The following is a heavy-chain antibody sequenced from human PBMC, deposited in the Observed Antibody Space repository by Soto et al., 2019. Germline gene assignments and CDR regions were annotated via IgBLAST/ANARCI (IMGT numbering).Heavy chain of an antibody. CDR3: AKGRGSSAYEVYYFDY. CDR1: GFTFSSYA. V-gene: IGHV3-23*01. J-gene: IGHJ4*02. CDR2: INGGGGST. Sequence: PGGSLRLSCAASGFTFSSYAMSWVRQAPGKGLEWVAGINGGGGSTYYADSVKGRFTISRDNSRNTLYLQMNSLRAEDTAVYYCAKGRGSSAYEVYYFDYWGQGTLVTVSS. D-gene: IGHD5-12*01.